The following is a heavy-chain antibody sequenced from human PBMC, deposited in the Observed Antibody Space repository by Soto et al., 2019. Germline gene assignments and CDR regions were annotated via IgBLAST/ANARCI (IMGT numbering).Heavy chain of an antibody. CDR2: IIPILGIA. J-gene: IGHJ6*02. D-gene: IGHD3-10*01. CDR3: ARASNYGLYYYGMDV. Sequence: QVQLVQSGAEVKKPGSSVKASCKASGGTFSSYTISWVRQAPGQGLEWMGRIIPILGIANYAQKFQGRVTITADKSTSTAYRELSSMRSEDTAVYYCARASNYGLYYYGMDVWGQGTTVTVSS. V-gene: IGHV1-69*02. CDR1: GGTFSSYT.